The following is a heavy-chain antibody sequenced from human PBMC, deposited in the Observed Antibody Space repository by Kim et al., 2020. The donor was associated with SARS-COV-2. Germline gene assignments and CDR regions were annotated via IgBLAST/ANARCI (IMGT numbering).Heavy chain of an antibody. CDR2: ISYDGSNK. J-gene: IGHJ6*02. D-gene: IGHD6-13*01. Sequence: GGSLRLSCAASGFTFSSYGMHWVRQAPGKGLEWVAVISYDGSNKYYADSVKGRFTISRDNSKNTLYLQMNSLRAEDTAVYYCAKERGSSWYYYGMDVWGQGTTVTVSS. V-gene: IGHV3-30*18. CDR3: AKERGSSWYYYGMDV. CDR1: GFTFSSYG.